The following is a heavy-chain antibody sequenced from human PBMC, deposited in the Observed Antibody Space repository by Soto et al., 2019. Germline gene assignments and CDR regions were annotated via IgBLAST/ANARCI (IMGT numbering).Heavy chain of an antibody. CDR1: GYTFTTYH. CDR2: VSPSSGDT. V-gene: IGHV1-8*01. D-gene: IGHD3-16*01. J-gene: IGHJ4*02. Sequence: QVQLVQSGAEVREPGASVKVSCKASGYTFTTYHINWVRQATGQGLEWMGWVSPSSGDTGYAQKFQGRVTMTRNPSMSTVYMELSSLRSDDSAVYYCARGVGDVGDYWGQGTLVTVSS. CDR3: ARGVGDVGDY.